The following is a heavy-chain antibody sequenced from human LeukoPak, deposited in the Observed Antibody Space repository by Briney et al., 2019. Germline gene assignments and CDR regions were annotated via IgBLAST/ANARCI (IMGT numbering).Heavy chain of an antibody. J-gene: IGHJ6*04. V-gene: IGHV5-51*01. D-gene: IGHD3-9*01. CDR1: GYSFTSYW. CDR3: ARHRKHYDILTGSPYGMDV. CDR2: IYPGDSDT. Sequence: GESLQISCKGSGYSFTSYWIGWVRQMPGKGLEWMGIIYPGDSDTRYSPSFQGQVTISADKSISTAYLQWSSLKASDTAMYYCARHRKHYDILTGSPYGMDVWGKGTTVTVSS.